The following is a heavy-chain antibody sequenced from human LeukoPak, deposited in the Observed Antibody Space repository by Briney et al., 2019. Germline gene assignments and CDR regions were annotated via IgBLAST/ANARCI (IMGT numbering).Heavy chain of an antibody. CDR3: ARGRAGGPDVFDM. D-gene: IGHD6-13*01. CDR1: GFTFTSYW. Sequence: LGGSLRLSCAVSGFTFTSYWMHWVRQVPGKRLVWVARLTNDDGSTNYADSVKGRFTISRDSAKNTLYLQMIALRDEDTAMYYCARGRAGGPDVFDMWGQGTMVTVSS. J-gene: IGHJ3*02. V-gene: IGHV3-74*01. CDR2: LTNDDGST.